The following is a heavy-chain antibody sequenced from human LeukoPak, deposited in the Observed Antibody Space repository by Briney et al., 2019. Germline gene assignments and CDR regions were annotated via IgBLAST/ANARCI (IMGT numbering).Heavy chain of an antibody. Sequence: GGSLRLSCAASGLTFDHYVMHWVRQAPGKGQEWVSLISGDGGSTYYADSVKGRLTISRDNSKNSLYLQMNSLTTEDTALYFCAKGATMYAFDIWGQGTMVTVSS. D-gene: IGHD1-26*01. V-gene: IGHV3-43*02. CDR3: AKGATMYAFDI. J-gene: IGHJ3*02. CDR1: GLTFDHYV. CDR2: ISGDGGST.